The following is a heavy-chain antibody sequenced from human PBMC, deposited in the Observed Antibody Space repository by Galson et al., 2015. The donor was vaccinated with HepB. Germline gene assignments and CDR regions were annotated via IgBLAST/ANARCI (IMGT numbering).Heavy chain of an antibody. V-gene: IGHV5-51*03. J-gene: IGHJ3*02. CDR3: ARLWDRGGTDDAFDI. D-gene: IGHD1-1*01. Sequence: QSGAEVKKPGESLKISCKASGYSFTNYWIGWVRQMPGKGLEWMGIIYPPDSDTTYSPSFQGQATISADKSISTACLQWSSLQASDTAMYFCARLWDRGGTDDAFDIWGQGTMITVSS. CDR1: GYSFTNYW. CDR2: IYPPDSDT.